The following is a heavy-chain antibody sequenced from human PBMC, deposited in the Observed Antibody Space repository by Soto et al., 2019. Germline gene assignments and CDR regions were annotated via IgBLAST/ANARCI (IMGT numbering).Heavy chain of an antibody. CDR3: ASVAFRYGSGSYLLSY. CDR2: MNPNSGNT. V-gene: IGHV1-8*01. D-gene: IGHD3-10*01. J-gene: IGHJ4*02. CDR1: GYTFPRYD. Sequence: QVQLVQSGAEVKKPGASVKVSCKASGYTFPRYDINWVRQATGQGLEWMGWMNPNSGNTGYAQKFQGGVTMTRNTSISTAYMELRSLRSEDTAVYYCASVAFRYGSGSYLLSYWGQGTLVTVSS.